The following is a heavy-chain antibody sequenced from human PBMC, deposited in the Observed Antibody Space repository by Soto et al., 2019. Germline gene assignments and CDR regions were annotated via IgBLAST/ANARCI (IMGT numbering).Heavy chain of an antibody. Sequence: GASVKVSCKASRVAFSKFIVTWVRQAPGLGLEWVGGIIPSFGTANSEQKFQGRVTITADESTSTSYMEVNNLRYEDTAVYYCAKVRYSSPLGYYYGMDVWGQGTTVTVSS. D-gene: IGHD6-19*01. CDR3: AKVRYSSPLGYYYGMDV. V-gene: IGHV1-69*13. J-gene: IGHJ6*02. CDR2: IIPSFGTA. CDR1: RVAFSKFI.